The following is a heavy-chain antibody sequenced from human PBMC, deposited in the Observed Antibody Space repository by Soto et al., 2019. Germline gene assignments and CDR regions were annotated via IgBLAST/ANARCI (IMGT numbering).Heavy chain of an antibody. D-gene: IGHD3-10*01. CDR2: IWHDGSEK. V-gene: IGHV3-33*01. Sequence: QVQLVESGGGVVQPGRSLRLSCAASGFTFSSYGMYWMRQAPGKGLEWVAVIWHDGSEKYYADSVKGRFTISSDNSKRTLYLQMNSLRAEDTSVYDCAGDYVARDFRGVIHYWGQGTRVTVSS. CDR1: GFTFSSYG. J-gene: IGHJ4*02. CDR3: AGDYVARDFRGVIHY.